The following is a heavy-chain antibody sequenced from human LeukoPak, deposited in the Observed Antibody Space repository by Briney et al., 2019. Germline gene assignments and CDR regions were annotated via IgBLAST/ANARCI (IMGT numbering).Heavy chain of an antibody. CDR3: ARDMGVVPAAMRYFDY. D-gene: IGHD2-2*01. J-gene: IGHJ4*02. CDR1: GYTFTSYY. V-gene: IGHV1-46*01. CDR2: INPSGGST. Sequence: ASVKVSCKASGYTFTSYYTHWVRQAPGQGLEWMGIINPSGGSTSYAQKFQGRVTMTRDTSTSTVYMELSSLRSGDTAVYYCARDMGVVPAAMRYFDYWGQGTLVTVSS.